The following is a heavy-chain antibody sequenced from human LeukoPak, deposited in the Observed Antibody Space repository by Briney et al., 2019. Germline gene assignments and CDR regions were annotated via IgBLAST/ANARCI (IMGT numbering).Heavy chain of an antibody. CDR2: IYYSGST. V-gene: IGHV4-59*08. J-gene: IGHJ5*02. Sequence: PSETLSLTCAVYGGSFSGYYWSWIRQPPGKGLEWIGYIYYSGSTNYNPSLKSRVTISVDTSKNQFSLKLSSVTAADTAVYYCARHLSYYDSSRFDPWGQGTLVTVSS. CDR1: GGSFSGYY. CDR3: ARHLSYYDSSRFDP. D-gene: IGHD3-22*01.